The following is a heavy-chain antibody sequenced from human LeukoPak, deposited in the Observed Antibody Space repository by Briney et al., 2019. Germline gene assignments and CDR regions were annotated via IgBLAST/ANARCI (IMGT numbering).Heavy chain of an antibody. D-gene: IGHD3-22*01. CDR1: GGPFSGYY. CDR3: AKSNGYGLIDI. Sequence: SETLSLTCAVYGGPFSGYYWSWIRQPPGKGLEWIGEINHSGSTNYNPSLKSRVTISVDTSRNQFSLKLNSVTAADTAVYYCAKSNGYGLIDIWGQGTMVTVSS. V-gene: IGHV4-34*01. CDR2: INHSGST. J-gene: IGHJ3*02.